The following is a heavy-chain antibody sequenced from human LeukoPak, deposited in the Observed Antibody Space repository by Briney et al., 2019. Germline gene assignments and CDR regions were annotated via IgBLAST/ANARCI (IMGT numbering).Heavy chain of an antibody. CDR1: GGSISSYY. J-gene: IGHJ4*02. V-gene: IGHV4-59*01. D-gene: IGHD2-2*02. CDR2: IYYSGST. CDR3: ASGGSCSSTSCYSDY. Sequence: SETLSLTCTVSGGSISSYYWSWIRQPPGKGLEWMGYIYYSGSTNYNPSLKSRVTISVDTSKSQFSLKLSSVTDADTAVYFCASGGSCSSTSCYSDYWGQGTLVTVSS.